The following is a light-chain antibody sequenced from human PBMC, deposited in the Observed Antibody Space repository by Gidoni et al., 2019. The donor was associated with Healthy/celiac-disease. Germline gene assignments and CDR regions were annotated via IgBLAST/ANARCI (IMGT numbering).Light chain of an antibody. CDR3: QQYGSSLIT. CDR2: GAS. J-gene: IGKJ5*01. V-gene: IGKV3-20*01. Sequence: DIVSTPSPGTLSLSPGERATLSCRASQSVSSSYLAWYQQKPGQAPRLLIYGASSRATGIPDRFSGRGSGTDFTLTISRLEPEDFAVYYCQQYGSSLITFGQGTRLEIK. CDR1: QSVSSSY.